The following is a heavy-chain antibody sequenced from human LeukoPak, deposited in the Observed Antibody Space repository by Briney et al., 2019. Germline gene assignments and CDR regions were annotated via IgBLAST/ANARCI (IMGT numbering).Heavy chain of an antibody. Sequence: GGSLRLSCAASGFTLSNYCMNWVRQAPGRGLEWVTYISSNSSYIYYADSVKGRFTTSRDNAKNSLYLQMNSLRAEETAVYYCARAPGDYYYYYYGMDVWGQGTTVTVSS. V-gene: IGHV3-21*01. CDR2: ISSNSSYI. D-gene: IGHD4-17*01. CDR1: GFTLSNYC. CDR3: ARAPGDYYYYYYGMDV. J-gene: IGHJ6*02.